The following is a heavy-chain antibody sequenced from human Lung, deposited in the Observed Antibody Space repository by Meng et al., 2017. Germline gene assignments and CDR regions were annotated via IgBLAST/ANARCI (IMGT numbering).Heavy chain of an antibody. CDR3: VRDENISLGKLFGDY. V-gene: IGHV1-2*06. D-gene: IGHD2-21*01. J-gene: IGHJ4*02. CDR2: IIPNSGDT. Sequence: QGPVVKCGAELKEPGASVKVSCKPSGYPFTAYYIHWVRQAPGQGLEWMGHIIPNSGDTLYAPKFQGRVSMTADTSIGTAYVELSGLRSDDTAIYYCVRDENISLGKLFGDYWGQGTLVTVSS. CDR1: GYPFTAYY.